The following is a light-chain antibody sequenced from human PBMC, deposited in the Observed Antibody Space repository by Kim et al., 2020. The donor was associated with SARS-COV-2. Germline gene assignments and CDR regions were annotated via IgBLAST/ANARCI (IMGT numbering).Light chain of an antibody. CDR3: QQYHSYPYT. Sequence: DIQMTQSPPTLSAFVGDRVTITCRASQSMSSWLAWYQQKPGKAPKLLIYDASSLEGGVPSRFSGSGSGTDFTLTLSSLQPDDFATYYCQQYHSYPYTFGQGTKLEI. V-gene: IGKV1-5*01. CDR2: DAS. CDR1: QSMSSW. J-gene: IGKJ2*01.